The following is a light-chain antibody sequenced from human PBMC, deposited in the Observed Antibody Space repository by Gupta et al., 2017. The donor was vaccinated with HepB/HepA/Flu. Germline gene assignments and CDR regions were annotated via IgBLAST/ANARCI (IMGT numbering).Light chain of an antibody. CDR1: SSDVGSYNL. CDR3: CSYAGSSTF. Sequence: QYSLHQPPSVSGSPGQSITSSCTGTSSDVGSYNLVSCYQQHPGKAPKPIIYEVSKRPSGVSNRFSGSKAGNTAARTISGFQDEDEADYYCCSYAGSSTFFGTGTKVTVL. V-gene: IGLV2-23*02. J-gene: IGLJ1*01. CDR2: EVS.